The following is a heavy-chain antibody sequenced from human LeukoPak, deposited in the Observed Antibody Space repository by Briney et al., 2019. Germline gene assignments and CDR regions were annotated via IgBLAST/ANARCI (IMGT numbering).Heavy chain of an antibody. D-gene: IGHD5-18*01. V-gene: IGHV3-7*01. CDR2: MKRDGCEK. J-gene: IGHJ4*02. Sequence: GGSLRLSCEASTFTFTPGWMSWVRQAPGKGLEWVAMMKRDGCEKHYVDSVRGRFTISRDNAKTSLYLQMDSLRDEDTAVYYCASLDTAHPSGVHWGQGTLVTVSS. CDR1: TFTFTPGW. CDR3: ASLDTAHPSGVH.